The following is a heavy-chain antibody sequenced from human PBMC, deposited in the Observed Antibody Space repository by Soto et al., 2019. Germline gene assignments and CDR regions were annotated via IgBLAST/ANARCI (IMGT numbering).Heavy chain of an antibody. CDR2: IGAGSLNI. D-gene: IGHD6-19*01. J-gene: IGHJ4*01. CDR3: AKPSRGWLQSFH. V-gene: IGHV3-23*01. CDR1: GFTFSTYA. Sequence: EVQLLESGGGLVQPAGSLRLSCTASGFTFSTYAMNWVRQAPGKGLEWVSAIGAGSLNIYYAAPVKGRFTISRDNSKNPLYLQMNSLRAEDTAVYYCAKPSRGWLQSFHWRQGTLVTVSS.